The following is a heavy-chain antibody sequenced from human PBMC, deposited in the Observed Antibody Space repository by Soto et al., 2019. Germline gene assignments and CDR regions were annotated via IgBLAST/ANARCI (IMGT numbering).Heavy chain of an antibody. D-gene: IGHD1-1*01. CDR2: LYDVDGS. V-gene: IGHV3-53*01. CDR1: GLTISGKKY. J-gene: IGHJ3*01. Sequence: DVQLVESGGGLIQPGESLRLSCAAFGLTISGKKYVAWVRQAPGKGLEWVSALYDVDGSFYADSVTGRFTTSSDSSKTNVYLKMNDLRPDDTAVYYCATWHEREHAFDVWGQGTTVTISS. CDR3: ATWHEREHAFDV.